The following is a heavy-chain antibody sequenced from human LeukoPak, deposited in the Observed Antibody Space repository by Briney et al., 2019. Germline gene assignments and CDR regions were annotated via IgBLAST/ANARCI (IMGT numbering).Heavy chain of an antibody. V-gene: IGHV1-18*01. CDR3: ARDAPYYYDSSGYYDY. D-gene: IGHD3-22*01. J-gene: IGHJ4*02. CDR2: ISAYNGNT. CDR1: GYAFTSYG. Sequence: HGASVKVSCKASGYAFTSYGISWVRQAPGQGLEWMGWISAYNGNTNYAQKLQGRVTMPTDTSTSTAYMELRSLRSDDTAVYYCARDAPYYYDSSGYYDYWGQGTLVTVSS.